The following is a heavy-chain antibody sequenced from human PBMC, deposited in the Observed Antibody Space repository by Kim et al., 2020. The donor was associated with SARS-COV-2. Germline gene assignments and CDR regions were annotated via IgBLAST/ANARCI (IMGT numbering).Heavy chain of an antibody. CDR1: GFTLSDYN. V-gene: IGHV3-21*06. CDR2: ITSAGNQM. J-gene: IGHJ4*02. D-gene: IGHD3-22*01. CDR3: AREDDSGSFPKY. Sequence: GGSLRLSCTTSGFTLSDYNMNWVRQAPGKGLEWLASITSAGNQMFYADSVKGRFTVSRDDIKNSLYLQMSDLGAEDTAVYYCAREDDSGSFPKYWGQGAL.